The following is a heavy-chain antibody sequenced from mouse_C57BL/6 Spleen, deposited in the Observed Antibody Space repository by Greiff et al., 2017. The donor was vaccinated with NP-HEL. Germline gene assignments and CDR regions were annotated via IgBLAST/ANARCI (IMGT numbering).Heavy chain of an antibody. CDR1: GYTFTSYT. J-gene: IGHJ2*01. Sequence: QVQLQQSGAELARPGASVKMSCKASGYTFTSYTMHWVKQRPGQGLEWIGYINTSSGYTKYNQKFKDKASLTADKSSSTAYMQLSSLTSEDSAVYYCAREDLNDYFDYWGQGTTLTVSS. V-gene: IGHV1-4*01. CDR3: AREDLNDYFDY. CDR2: INTSSGYT.